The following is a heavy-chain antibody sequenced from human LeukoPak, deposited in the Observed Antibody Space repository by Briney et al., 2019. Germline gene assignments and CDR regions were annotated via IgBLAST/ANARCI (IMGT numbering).Heavy chain of an antibody. V-gene: IGHV3-7*01. J-gene: IGHJ4*02. Sequence: PGGSLRLSCAASGFTFSGYWMSWVRQAPGKGLEWVANVSPDGGNKYYVEFVRGRFTTSRDNARNSLYLQMNSLRAEGTAVYYFAAWGAYSPLHSWGPGTLVTVSS. D-gene: IGHD7-27*01. CDR2: VSPDGGNK. CDR1: GFTFSGYW. CDR3: AAWGAYSPLHS.